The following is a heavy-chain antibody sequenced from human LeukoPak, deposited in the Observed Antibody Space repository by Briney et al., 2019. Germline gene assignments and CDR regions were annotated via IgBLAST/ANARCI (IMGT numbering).Heavy chain of an antibody. V-gene: IGHV3-21*01. Sequence: GGSLRLSCAASGFTFSSYSMNWVREAPGKGLEWVSSISSSSSYIYYADSVKGRFTISRDNAKNSLYLQMDSLRAEDTAVYYCARDGYCYDSSGLPDYWGQGTLVTVSS. CDR2: ISSSSSYI. D-gene: IGHD3-22*01. J-gene: IGHJ4*02. CDR1: GFTFSSYS. CDR3: ARDGYCYDSSGLPDY.